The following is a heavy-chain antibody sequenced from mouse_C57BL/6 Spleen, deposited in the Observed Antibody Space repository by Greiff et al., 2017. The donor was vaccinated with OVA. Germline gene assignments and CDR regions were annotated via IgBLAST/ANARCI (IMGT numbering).Heavy chain of an antibody. CDR3: ARSTTVVATDY. CDR1: GYTFTSYW. J-gene: IGHJ2*01. Sequence: QVQLQQPGAELVKPGASVKMSCKASGYTFTSYWITWVKQRPGHGLEWIGDIYPGSGSTNYNEKFKSKATLTVDTSSSTAYMQLSSLTSEDSAVYYCARSTTVVATDYWGQGTTLTVSS. V-gene: IGHV1-55*01. D-gene: IGHD1-1*01. CDR2: IYPGSGST.